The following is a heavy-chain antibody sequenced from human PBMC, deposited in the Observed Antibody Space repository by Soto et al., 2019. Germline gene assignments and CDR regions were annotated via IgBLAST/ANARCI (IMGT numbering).Heavy chain of an antibody. CDR2: IYPGDSDT. Sequence: GESLKISCKGSGYSFTSYWIGWVRQMPGKGLEWMGIIYPGDSDTRYSPSFQGQVTISADKSISTAYLQWSSLKASDTAMYYCARPHSREYSGDGAFDIWGQGTMVTVS. CDR1: GYSFTSYW. CDR3: ARPHSREYSGDGAFDI. D-gene: IGHD5-12*01. V-gene: IGHV5-51*01. J-gene: IGHJ3*02.